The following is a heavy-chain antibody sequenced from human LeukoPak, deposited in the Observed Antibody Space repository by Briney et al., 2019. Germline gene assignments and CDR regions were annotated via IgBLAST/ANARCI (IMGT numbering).Heavy chain of an antibody. CDR1: GGTFSSYA. CDR2: IIPIFGTA. J-gene: IGHJ4*02. V-gene: IGHV1-69*13. CDR3: APMDSSGYSDY. D-gene: IGHD3-22*01. Sequence: SVKVSCKVSGGTFSSYAISWVRQAPGQGLEWMGGIIPIFGTANYAQKFQGRVTITADESTSTAYMELSSLRSEDTAVYYCAPMDSSGYSDYWGQGTLVTVSS.